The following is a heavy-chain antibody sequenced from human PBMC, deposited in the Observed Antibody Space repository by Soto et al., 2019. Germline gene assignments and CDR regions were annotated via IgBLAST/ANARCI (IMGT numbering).Heavy chain of an antibody. D-gene: IGHD5-12*01. J-gene: IGHJ6*02. CDR2: ISAYNGNT. CDR3: ARDLRYGGYVYYYYGMDV. CDR1: GYTFTSYG. V-gene: IGHV1-18*04. Sequence: QVQLVQSGAEVKKPGASVKVSCKASGYTFTSYGISWVRQTPGQGLEWMGWISAYNGNTNYAQKLQGRVTMTTDTSTSTAYMELRSLRSDDTAVYYCARDLRYGGYVYYYYGMDVWGQGTTVTVSS.